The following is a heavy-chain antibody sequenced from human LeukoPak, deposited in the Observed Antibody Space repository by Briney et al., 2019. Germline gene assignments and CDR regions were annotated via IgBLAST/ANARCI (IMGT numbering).Heavy chain of an antibody. V-gene: IGHV4-4*07. CDR3: ARNRLPAVLGCFDY. CDR1: GGSMSSYY. D-gene: IGHD2-2*01. Sequence: SEALSLTCTVSGGSMSSYYWSWLRQPAGKGLEWIGRVSGGGSTTYNPSLASRVTMSVDTSKNQFSLKLNSVTAADTAVYYCARNRLPAVLGCFDYWGQGILVTV. CDR2: VSGGGST. J-gene: IGHJ4*02.